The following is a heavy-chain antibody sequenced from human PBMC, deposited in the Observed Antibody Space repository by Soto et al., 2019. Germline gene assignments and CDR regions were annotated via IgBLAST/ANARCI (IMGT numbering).Heavy chain of an antibody. CDR2: ISNDGSNK. CDR1: GFTFRSYG. V-gene: IGHV3-30*03. CDR3: AAGYSFGDY. D-gene: IGHD5-18*01. Sequence: QVQVVESGGGVVQPGRSLRLSCTASGFTFRSYGMQWVRQAPGKGLEWVAVISNDGSNKHYGDPVKGRFTISRDNSKNTLYLQMNSLRAEDTAVYYCAAGYSFGDYWGQGALVTVSS. J-gene: IGHJ4*02.